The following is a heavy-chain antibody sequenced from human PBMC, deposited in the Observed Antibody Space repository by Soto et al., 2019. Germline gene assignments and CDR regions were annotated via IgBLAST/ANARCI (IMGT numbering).Heavy chain of an antibody. V-gene: IGHV3-53*01. D-gene: IGHD3-10*01. CDR2: IYSGGST. Sequence: GGSLRLSCAASGFTVSSNYMSWVRQAPGKGLEWVSIIYSGGSTYYADSVKGRFTISRDNSKNTVYLQMNSLRVEDTAVYYCARDEVSRGGYWGQGTLVTVSS. J-gene: IGHJ4*02. CDR1: GFTVSSNY. CDR3: ARDEVSRGGY.